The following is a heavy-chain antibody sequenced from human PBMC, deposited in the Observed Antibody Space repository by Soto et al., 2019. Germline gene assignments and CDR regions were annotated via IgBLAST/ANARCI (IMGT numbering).Heavy chain of an antibody. Sequence: QLQLQESGPGLVKPSETLSLTCTVSGGSISSSSYFWGWIRQPPGKGLEWIGTMYYTGYTYYNPSVKSGFTISVDTSRTQFSLRLTSVTAADTAVYYCARRGWELLDAFDIWGKGTMVTVSS. CDR1: GGSISSSSYF. V-gene: IGHV4-39*01. J-gene: IGHJ3*02. D-gene: IGHD1-26*01. CDR3: ARRGWELLDAFDI. CDR2: MYYTGYT.